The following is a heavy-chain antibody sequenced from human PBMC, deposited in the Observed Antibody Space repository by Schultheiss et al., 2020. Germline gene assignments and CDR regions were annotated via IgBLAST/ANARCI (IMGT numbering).Heavy chain of an antibody. Sequence: GGSLRLSCAASGFTFSSYGMHWVRQAPGKGLEWVAVISYDGSNKYYADSVKGRFTISRDNSKNTLYLQMNSLRAEDTAVYYCAREFITMVQVYGMDVWGQGTTVTVSS. CDR1: GFTFSSYG. CDR3: AREFITMVQVYGMDV. D-gene: IGHD3-10*01. J-gene: IGHJ6*02. CDR2: ISYDGSNK. V-gene: IGHV3-30*03.